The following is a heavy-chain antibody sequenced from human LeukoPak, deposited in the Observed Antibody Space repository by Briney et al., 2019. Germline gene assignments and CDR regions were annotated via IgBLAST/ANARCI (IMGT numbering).Heavy chain of an antibody. J-gene: IGHJ3*02. V-gene: IGHV1-69*04. CDR3: ARDLAFDI. CDR1: GGTCSSYA. Sequence: SVKVSCKASGGTCSSYAISWVRQAPGQGLEWMGRIIPILGIANYAQKFQGRVTITADKSTSTAYMELSSLRSEDTAVYYCARDLAFDIWGQGTMVTVSS. CDR2: IIPILGIA.